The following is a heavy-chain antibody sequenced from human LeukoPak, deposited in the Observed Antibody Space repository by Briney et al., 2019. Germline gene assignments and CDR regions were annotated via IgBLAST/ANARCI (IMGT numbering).Heavy chain of an antibody. J-gene: IGHJ3*02. CDR2: IYYSGST. CDR3: ARSITGTDEQLDAFDI. V-gene: IGHV4-59*04. D-gene: IGHD1-20*01. CDR1: GGSISSYY. Sequence: SETLSLTCTVSGGSISSYYWTWIRQPPGKGLEWIGYIYYSGSTYYNPSLKSRVTMSVDTSKNQFSLKLSSVTAVDTAVYYCARSITGTDEQLDAFDIWGQGTMVTVSS.